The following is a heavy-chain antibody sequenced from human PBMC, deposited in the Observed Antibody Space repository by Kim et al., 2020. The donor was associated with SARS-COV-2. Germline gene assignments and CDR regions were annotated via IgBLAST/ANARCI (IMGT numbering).Heavy chain of an antibody. J-gene: IGHJ4*01. D-gene: IGHD3-10*01. CDR1: GDSITNPNYY. Sequence: SETLSLTCTVAGDSITNPNYYWGWIRQPPGKSLEWIGTIYFSGITYYNWSLKSRVTISVDTSNNHFSMTLTSVSAADTAVYYCARHGSWQGSDFDYWGHGTLVTVSS. CDR2: IYFSGIT. CDR3: ARHGSWQGSDFDY. V-gene: IGHV4-39*01.